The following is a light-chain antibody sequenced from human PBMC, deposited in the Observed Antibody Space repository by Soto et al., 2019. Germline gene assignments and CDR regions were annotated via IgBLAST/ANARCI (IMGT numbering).Light chain of an antibody. CDR2: RAS. CDR3: QQYDRASWT. CDR1: QSISSW. J-gene: IGKJ1*01. Sequence: DIQMTQSPSTLSASVGDRVIITCRASQSISSWLAWYQQKPGKAPNLLIYRASTLKSGIPSRFSGSGSGTEFTLTISRLQPDDFATYCCQQYDRASWTFGQGTKVEIK. V-gene: IGKV1-5*03.